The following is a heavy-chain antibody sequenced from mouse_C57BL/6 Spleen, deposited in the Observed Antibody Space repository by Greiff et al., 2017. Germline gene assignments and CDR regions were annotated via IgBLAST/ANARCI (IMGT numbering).Heavy chain of an antibody. CDR1: GYTFTSYW. CDR3: ARSRNFPWFAD. J-gene: IGHJ3*01. CDR2: INPSNGGT. Sequence: QVQLQQPGTELVKPGASGYTFTSYWMHWVKQRPGQGLEWIGNINPSNGGTNYNEKFKSKATLTVDKSSSTAYMQLSSLTSEDSAVYYCARSRNFPWFADWGQGTLVTVSA. V-gene: IGHV1-53*01.